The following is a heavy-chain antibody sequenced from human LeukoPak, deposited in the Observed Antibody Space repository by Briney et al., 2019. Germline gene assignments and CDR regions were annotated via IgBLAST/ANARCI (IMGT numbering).Heavy chain of an antibody. Sequence: SETLSLTCTVSGGSISSYYWSWIRRPSGKGLEWIGYIYYSGSTNYNPSLKSRVTISVDTSKNQFSLKLSSVTAADTAVYYCARDPPRGDAFDIWGQGTMVTVSS. D-gene: IGHD3-10*01. CDR2: IYYSGST. J-gene: IGHJ3*02. CDR1: GGSISSYY. CDR3: ARDPPRGDAFDI. V-gene: IGHV4-59*01.